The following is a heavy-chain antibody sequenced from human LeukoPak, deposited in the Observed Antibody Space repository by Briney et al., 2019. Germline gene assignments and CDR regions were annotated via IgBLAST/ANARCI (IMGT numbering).Heavy chain of an antibody. D-gene: IGHD6-19*01. Sequence: PGGSLRLSCAASGFTFSSYAMSWVRQAPGKGLEWVSAISGSGGSTYYADSVKGRFTISRDNSKKTLYLEMKSLRAEDTAVYYCAKDSRAVAGTGAFGAFDIWGQGTMVTVSS. J-gene: IGHJ3*02. CDR3: AKDSRAVAGTGAFGAFDI. CDR2: ISGSGGST. CDR1: GFTFSSYA. V-gene: IGHV3-23*01.